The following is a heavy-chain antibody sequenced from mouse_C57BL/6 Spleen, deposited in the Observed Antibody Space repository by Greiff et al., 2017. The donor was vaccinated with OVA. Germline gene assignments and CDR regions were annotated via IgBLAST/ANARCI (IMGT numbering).Heavy chain of an antibody. Sequence: EVQLVESGGGLVQPKGSLKLSCAASGFTFNTYAMHWVRQAPGKGLEWVARIRSKSSNYATYYADSVKDRFTISRDDSQSMLYLQMNSLKTEDTAMYYCVRDGYYYGSSWGYFDYWGQGTTLTVSS. V-gene: IGHV10-3*01. CDR2: IRSKSSNYAT. CDR1: GFTFNTYA. CDR3: VRDGYYYGSSWGYFDY. J-gene: IGHJ2*01. D-gene: IGHD1-1*01.